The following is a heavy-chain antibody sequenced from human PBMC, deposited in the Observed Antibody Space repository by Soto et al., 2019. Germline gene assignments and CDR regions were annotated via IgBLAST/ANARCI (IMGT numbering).Heavy chain of an antibody. V-gene: IGHV3-33*01. CDR3: ATSGLDYFDSSGYFAGFEY. D-gene: IGHD3-22*01. CDR2: IWYDGSNK. J-gene: IGHJ4*02. CDR1: GFTFSSYG. Sequence: QVQLVESGGGVVQPGRSLRLSCAASGFTFSSYGMHWVRQAPGKGLEWVAVIWYDGSNKYYVDSEKGRFTISRDNSKNTLYLQMNSLRAEDTAVYYCATSGLDYFDSSGYFAGFEYWGQGTLVTVSS.